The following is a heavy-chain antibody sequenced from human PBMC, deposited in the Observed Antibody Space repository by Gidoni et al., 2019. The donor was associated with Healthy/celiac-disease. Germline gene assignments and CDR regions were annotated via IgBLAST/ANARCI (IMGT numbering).Heavy chain of an antibody. J-gene: IGHJ4*02. CDR2: ISYDGSNK. V-gene: IGHV3-30*18. Sequence: QVHLVESGGGVVQPGSSLSLSCSASGFTFSSYGLHWVRQATGKGLEWVAVISYDGSNKYYADSVKGRFTISRDNSKNTLYLKMNSLRAEDTAVYYCAKNIGYGDYRGHFDYWGQGTLVTVSS. CDR3: AKNIGYGDYRGHFDY. CDR1: GFTFSSYG. D-gene: IGHD4-17*01.